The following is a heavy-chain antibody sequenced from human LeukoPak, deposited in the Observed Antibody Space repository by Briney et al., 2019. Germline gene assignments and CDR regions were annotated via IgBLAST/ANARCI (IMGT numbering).Heavy chain of an antibody. CDR2: ISAYNGNT. V-gene: IGHV1-18*01. CDR1: GYTFTSYG. CDR3: AREQSGYVPYYYMDV. J-gene: IGHJ6*03. Sequence: ASVKVSCKASGYTFTSYGISWVRQAPGQGLEWMGWISAYNGNTNYAQKLQGRVTMTTDTSTSTAYMELRSLRSDDTAVYYCAREQSGYVPYYYMDVWGKGTTVTISS. D-gene: IGHD5-12*01.